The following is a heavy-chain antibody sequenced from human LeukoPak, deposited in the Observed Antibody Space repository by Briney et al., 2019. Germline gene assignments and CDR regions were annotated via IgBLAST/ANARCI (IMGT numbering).Heavy chain of an antibody. J-gene: IGHJ3*02. CDR3: AREGGNYSSGWYYGAFDI. Sequence: PSETLSLTCTVSGGSISSHYWSWIRQPPGKGLEWIGYIYYSGSTNYNPSLKSRVTISVDTSKNQFSLKLSSVTAADTAVYYCAREGGNYSSGWYYGAFDIWGQGTMVTVSS. V-gene: IGHV4-59*11. CDR1: GGSISSHY. CDR2: IYYSGST. D-gene: IGHD6-19*01.